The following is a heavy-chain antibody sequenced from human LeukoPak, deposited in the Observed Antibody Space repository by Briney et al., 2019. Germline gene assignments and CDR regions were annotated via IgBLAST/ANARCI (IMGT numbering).Heavy chain of an antibody. V-gene: IGHV4-61*08. Sequence: SETLSLTCTVSGASISGTAYYWGWVRQPPRKGLEWIGYIYYSGSTNYNPSLKSRVTISVDTSKNQFSLKLSSVTAADTAVYYCARGWRHDYWGQGTLVTVSS. D-gene: IGHD2-15*01. J-gene: IGHJ4*02. CDR2: IYYSGST. CDR1: GASISGTAYY. CDR3: ARGWRHDY.